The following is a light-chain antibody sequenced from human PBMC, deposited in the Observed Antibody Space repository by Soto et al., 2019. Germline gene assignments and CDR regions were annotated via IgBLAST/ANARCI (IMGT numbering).Light chain of an antibody. CDR2: DVI. Sequence: QSVLTQPRSVSGSPGQSVTISCTGTRSDVGGYDYVSWYQQYPGKAPKLMIYDVIKRPSGVPDRFSGSKSGNTASLTISGLQAEDEADYYCCSYAGSYNVVFGGGTKLTFL. V-gene: IGLV2-11*01. CDR3: CSYAGSYNVV. CDR1: RSDVGGYDY. J-gene: IGLJ2*01.